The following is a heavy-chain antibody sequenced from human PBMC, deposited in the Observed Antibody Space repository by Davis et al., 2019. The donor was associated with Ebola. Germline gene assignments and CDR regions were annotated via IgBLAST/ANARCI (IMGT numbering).Heavy chain of an antibody. CDR3: AKSVPAADYYYYYMDV. V-gene: IGHV3-21*04. Sequence: PGGSLRLSCAASGFTFSSYSMNWVRQAPGKGLEWVSSISSSSSYIYYADSVKGRFTISRDNAKNSLYLQMNSLRAEDTAVYYCAKSVPAADYYYYYMDVWGKGTTVTVSS. J-gene: IGHJ6*03. CDR2: ISSSSSYI. D-gene: IGHD2-2*01. CDR1: GFTFSSYS.